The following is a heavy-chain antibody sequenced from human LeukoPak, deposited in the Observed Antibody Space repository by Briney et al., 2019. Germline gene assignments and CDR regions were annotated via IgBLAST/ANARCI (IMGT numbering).Heavy chain of an antibody. D-gene: IGHD3-9*01. CDR3: ARAYYDILTGYLGLGLDY. V-gene: IGHV3-30-3*01. CDR1: GFTFATYE. Sequence: PGRSLRLSCAASGFTFATYEINWVRQAPGKGLEWVAVISYDGSNKYYADSVKGRFTISRDNSKNTLYLQMNSLRAEDTAVYYCARAYYDILTGYLGLGLDYWGQGTLVTVSS. CDR2: ISYDGSNK. J-gene: IGHJ4*02.